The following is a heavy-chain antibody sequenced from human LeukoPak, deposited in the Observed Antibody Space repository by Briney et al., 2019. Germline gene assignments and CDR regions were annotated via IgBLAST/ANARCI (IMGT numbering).Heavy chain of an antibody. CDR2: MNPNSGNT. J-gene: IGHJ5*02. CDR1: GGTFSSYA. V-gene: IGHV1-8*02. D-gene: IGHD2-2*01. Sequence: ASVKVSCKASGGTFSSYAINWVRQAPGQGLEWMGWMNPNSGNTGYAQKFQGRVTMTRDTSISTAYMELSSLRSEDTAVYYCAREGYCSSTSCAGGNWFDPWGQGTLVTVSS. CDR3: AREGYCSSTSCAGGNWFDP.